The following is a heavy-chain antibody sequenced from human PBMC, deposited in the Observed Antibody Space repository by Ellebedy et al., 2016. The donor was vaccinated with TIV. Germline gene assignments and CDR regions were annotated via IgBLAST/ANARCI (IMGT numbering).Heavy chain of an antibody. D-gene: IGHD3-3*01. Sequence: AASVKVSCKASGYTFTGYYMHWVRQAPGQGLEWMGWINPNSGGTNYAQKFQGWVTMTRDTSISTAYMELSRLRSDDTAVYYCARDRRRIVRFLEWFGDRYYGMDVWGQGTTVTVSS. CDR2: INPNSGGT. CDR3: ARDRRRIVRFLEWFGDRYYGMDV. V-gene: IGHV1-2*04. J-gene: IGHJ6*02. CDR1: GYTFTGYY.